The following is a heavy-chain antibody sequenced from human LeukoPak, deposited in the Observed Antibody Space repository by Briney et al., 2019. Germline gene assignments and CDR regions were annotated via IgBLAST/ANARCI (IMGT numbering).Heavy chain of an antibody. J-gene: IGHJ4*02. CDR2: ITGSGGST. Sequence: GGSLRLSCAASGFTFSSYAMSWVRQAPGKGLEWVSAITGSGGSTYYADSVKGRFIISRDNSKNTLFLRMNSLRAEETAVYYCANVWATIAAVGYWGQGTLVTVSS. CDR3: ANVWATIAAVGY. CDR1: GFTFSSYA. V-gene: IGHV3-23*01. D-gene: IGHD6-25*01.